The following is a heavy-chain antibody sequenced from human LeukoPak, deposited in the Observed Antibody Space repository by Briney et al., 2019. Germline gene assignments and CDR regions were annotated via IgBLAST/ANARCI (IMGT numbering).Heavy chain of an antibody. CDR2: IYYSGST. CDR3: ARAVRGNYYHFDY. D-gene: IGHD1-26*01. Sequence: SETLSLTCTVSGGSISGHYWSWIRQPPGKGLEWIGYIYYSGSTNYNPTLKSRVTISLDTSKNQFSLKLNSVTAADTAVYYCARAVRGNYYHFDYWGQGTLVTVSS. V-gene: IGHV4-59*11. CDR1: GGSISGHY. J-gene: IGHJ4*02.